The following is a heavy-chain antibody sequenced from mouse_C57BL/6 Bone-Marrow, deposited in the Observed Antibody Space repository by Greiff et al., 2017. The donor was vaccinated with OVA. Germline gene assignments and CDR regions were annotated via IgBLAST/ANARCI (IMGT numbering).Heavy chain of an antibody. V-gene: IGHV1-5*01. CDR2: IYPGNSDT. CDR1: GYTFTSYW. CDR3: TRDLITTVVGPFDV. D-gene: IGHD1-1*01. J-gene: IGHJ1*03. Sequence: EVMLVESGTVLARPGASVKMSCKTSGYTFTSYWMHWVKQRPGQGLEWIGAIYPGNSDTSYNQKFKGKAKLTAVTSASTAYMELSSLTNEDSAVYYCTRDLITTVVGPFDVWGTGTTVTVSS.